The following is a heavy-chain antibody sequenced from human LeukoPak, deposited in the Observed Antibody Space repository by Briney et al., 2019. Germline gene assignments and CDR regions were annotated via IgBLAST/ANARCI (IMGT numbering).Heavy chain of an antibody. CDR2: IKSKTDGGAI. CDR3: TTETYDYVRYYGSFDC. J-gene: IGHJ4*02. CDR1: GFTFYSYG. Sequence: KTGRSLRLSCPASGFTFYSYGMSWVRQTPGKWLGWVGRIKSKTDGGAIDYAAPVKGRFTISRDDSKNTLYLQMNCLKTEDTAVYYCTTETYDYVRYYGSFDCWGQGTLVTVSS. D-gene: IGHD5-12*01. V-gene: IGHV3-15*01.